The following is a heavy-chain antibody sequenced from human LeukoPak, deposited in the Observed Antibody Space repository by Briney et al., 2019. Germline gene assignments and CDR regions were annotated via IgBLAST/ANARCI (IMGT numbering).Heavy chain of an antibody. CDR2: ISSSGSTI. CDR1: GFTFSSYE. Sequence: GGSLRLSCAASGFTFSSYEMNWVRQAPGQGLEWVSYISSSGSTIYYADSVKGRFTIPRDNAKKSLYLQVNSLRAEDTAVYYCARNEYSSSRFDYWGQGTLVTVSS. V-gene: IGHV3-48*03. D-gene: IGHD6-6*01. CDR3: ARNEYSSSRFDY. J-gene: IGHJ4*02.